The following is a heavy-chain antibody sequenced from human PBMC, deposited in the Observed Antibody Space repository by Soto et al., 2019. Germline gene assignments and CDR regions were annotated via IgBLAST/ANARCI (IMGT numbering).Heavy chain of an antibody. J-gene: IGHJ5*02. CDR1: GYTFTSYY. CDR2: INPSGGST. Sequence: ASVKVSCKASGYTFTSYYMHWVRQAPGQGLEWMGIINPSGGSTSYAQKFQGRVTMTRDTSTSTVYMELSSLRSDDTAVYFCATEAFGAHASCFDTWGQGTLATVSS. D-gene: IGHD2-2*01. CDR3: ATEAFGAHASCFDT. V-gene: IGHV1-46*01.